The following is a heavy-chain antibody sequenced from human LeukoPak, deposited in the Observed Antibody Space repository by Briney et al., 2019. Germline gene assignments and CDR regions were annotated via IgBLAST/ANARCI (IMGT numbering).Heavy chain of an antibody. Sequence: GASVKVSCKASGYTFTGYYMHWVRQAPGQGLEWMGWINPNSGGTNYAQKFQGRVTITRNTSISTAYMELSSLRSEDTAVYYCARGAGAQGSYRLGYWGQGTLVTVSS. CDR3: ARGAGAQGSYRLGY. D-gene: IGHD3-16*02. V-gene: IGHV1-2*02. CDR1: GYTFTGYY. CDR2: INPNSGGT. J-gene: IGHJ4*02.